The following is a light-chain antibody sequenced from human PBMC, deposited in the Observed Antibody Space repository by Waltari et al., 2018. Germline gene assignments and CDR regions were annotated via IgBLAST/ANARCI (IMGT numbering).Light chain of an antibody. CDR3: QQYNNWPPIT. CDR1: QYVSSK. V-gene: IGKV3-15*01. Sequence: ETVLTQSPASLPVSPGEGPILSCRASQYVSSKLAWYQQKPGQPPRLLIFGASTRATGIPARFSGSGSWTEFTLTISSLQSEDYAVYYCQQYNNWPPITFGQGTRLEIK. CDR2: GAS. J-gene: IGKJ5*01.